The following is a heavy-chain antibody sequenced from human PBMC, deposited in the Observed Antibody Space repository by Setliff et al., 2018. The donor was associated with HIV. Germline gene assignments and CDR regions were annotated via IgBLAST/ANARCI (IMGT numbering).Heavy chain of an antibody. J-gene: IGHJ4*02. CDR1: GGSISSYY. CDR3: ARADCSGGSCYSPGY. V-gene: IGHV4-59*01. Sequence: SETLSLTCTVSGGSISSYYWSWIRQPPEKGLEWIGYIYDRGGTNYNPSLKSRVTISLDTSKNQFSLKLNSVTAADTTVYYCARADCSGGSCYSPGYWGQGTLVTVSS. CDR2: IYDRGGT. D-gene: IGHD2-15*01.